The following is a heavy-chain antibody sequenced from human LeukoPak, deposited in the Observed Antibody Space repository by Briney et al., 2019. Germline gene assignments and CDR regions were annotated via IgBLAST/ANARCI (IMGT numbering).Heavy chain of an antibody. J-gene: IGHJ3*02. Sequence: GGSLRLSCAASGFTFSSYWMSWVRQAPGKGLEWVANIKQDGSERYYVDSVKGRSTISRDNAKNSLYLQMNSLRAEDTAVYYCAREGWTDAFDIWGQGTMVTVSS. V-gene: IGHV3-7*01. CDR1: GFTFSSYW. D-gene: IGHD6-19*01. CDR3: AREGWTDAFDI. CDR2: IKQDGSER.